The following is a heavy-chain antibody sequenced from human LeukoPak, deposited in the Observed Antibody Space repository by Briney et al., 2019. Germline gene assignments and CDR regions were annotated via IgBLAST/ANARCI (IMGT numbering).Heavy chain of an antibody. CDR1: GGSISSYY. CDR3: ARSGGGYTATILGYFFDY. D-gene: IGHD5-18*01. Sequence: SETLSLTCTVSGGSISSYYWSWIRQPPGKGLEWIGYIYYSGSTNYNPSLKSRVTISVDTSKNQFSLKLSSVTAADTAVYYCARSGGGYTATILGYFFDYWGQGALVTVS. J-gene: IGHJ4*02. V-gene: IGHV4-59*01. CDR2: IYYSGST.